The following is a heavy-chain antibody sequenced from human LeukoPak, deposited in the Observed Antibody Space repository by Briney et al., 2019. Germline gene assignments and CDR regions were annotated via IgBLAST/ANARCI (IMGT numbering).Heavy chain of an antibody. CDR2: IIPILGIA. V-gene: IGHV1-69*04. CDR3: ARDEVGANGVDY. D-gene: IGHD1-26*01. Sequence: SVKVSCKASGGTFSSYTISWVRQAPGQGLEWMGRIIPILGIANYAQKFQGRVTIAADKSTSTAYMELSSLRSEDTAVYYCARDEVGANGVDYWGQGTLVTVSS. CDR1: GGTFSSYT. J-gene: IGHJ4*02.